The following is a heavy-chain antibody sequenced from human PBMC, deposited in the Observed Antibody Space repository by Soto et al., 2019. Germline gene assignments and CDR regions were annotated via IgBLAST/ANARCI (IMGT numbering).Heavy chain of an antibody. CDR1: GGTFSSYA. D-gene: IGHD6-19*01. CDR2: IIPIFGTA. CDR3: ATHSSGWYYFDY. Sequence: ASVKVSCKASGGTFSSYAISWVRQAPGQGLEWMGGIIPIFGTANYAQKFQGRVTITADKSTSTAYMELSSLRSEDTAVYYCATHSSGWYYFDYWGQGTLVTVSS. V-gene: IGHV1-69*06. J-gene: IGHJ4*02.